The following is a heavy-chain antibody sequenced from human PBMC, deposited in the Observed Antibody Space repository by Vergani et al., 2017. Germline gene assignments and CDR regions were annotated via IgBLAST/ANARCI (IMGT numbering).Heavy chain of an antibody. CDR1: GFTFSSYS. J-gene: IGHJ3*02. CDR3: AREGSGRIMITFGGGDQAFDI. D-gene: IGHD3-16*01. Sequence: VQLEESGGGVVQPGRSLRLSCAASGFTFSSYSMNWVRQAPGKGLEWVSSISSSSSYIYYADSVKGRFTISRDNAKNSLYLQLNSLRAEDTAVYYCAREGSGRIMITFGGGDQAFDIWGQGTMVTVSS. V-gene: IGHV3-21*01. CDR2: ISSSSSYI.